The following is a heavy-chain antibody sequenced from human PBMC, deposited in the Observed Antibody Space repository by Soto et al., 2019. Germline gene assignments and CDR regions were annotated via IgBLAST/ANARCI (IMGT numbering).Heavy chain of an antibody. CDR2: ISYDGSNK. Sequence: QVQLVESGGGVVQPGRSLRLSCAASGFTFSSYAMHWVRQAPGKGLEWVAVISYDGSNKYYADSVKGRFTISRYNSKNTLYLQMNSLSAEDTAVYSCARDWAYTGMGYFDYWGQGTLVTVSS. D-gene: IGHD5-18*01. J-gene: IGHJ4*03. CDR3: ARDWAYTGMGYFDY. V-gene: IGHV3-30-3*01. CDR1: GFTFSSYA.